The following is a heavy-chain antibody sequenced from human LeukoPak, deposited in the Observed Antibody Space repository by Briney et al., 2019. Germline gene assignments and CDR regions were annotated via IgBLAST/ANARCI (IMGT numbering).Heavy chain of an antibody. J-gene: IGHJ4*02. Sequence: ASVKVSCKASGGTFSSYAISWVRQAPGQGLEWMGRIIPIFGTANYAQKFQGRVTITTDESTSTAYMELSSLRSEDTAVYYCARQKLVREFDYWGQGTLVTVSS. CDR3: ARQKLVREFDY. CDR1: GGTFSSYA. CDR2: IIPIFGTA. V-gene: IGHV1-69*05. D-gene: IGHD6-6*01.